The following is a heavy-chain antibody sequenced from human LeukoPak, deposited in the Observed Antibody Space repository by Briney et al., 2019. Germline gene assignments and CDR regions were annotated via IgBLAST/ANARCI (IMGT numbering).Heavy chain of an antibody. Sequence: GGSLRLSCAASGFTFSSYSMNWVRQAPGKGLEWVAFISGSSAYISYADSVKGRFTISRDNAKNSLYLQMNNLRAEDTAVYYCAKKMDDAFDIWGQGTLVTVSS. CDR3: AKKMDDAFDI. V-gene: IGHV3-21*01. J-gene: IGHJ3*02. CDR2: ISGSSAYI. D-gene: IGHD5-24*01. CDR1: GFTFSSYS.